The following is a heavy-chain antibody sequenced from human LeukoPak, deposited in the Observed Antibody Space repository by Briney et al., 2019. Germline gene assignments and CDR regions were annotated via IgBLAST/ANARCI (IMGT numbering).Heavy chain of an antibody. CDR2: ISAYNGNT. J-gene: IGHJ4*02. CDR3: ARDGRVTYYYGSGSYPV. Sequence: ASVKVSCKASGYTFTSYGISWVRQAPGQGLEWMGWISAYNGNTNYAQKLQGRVTMTTDTSTSTAYMELRSLRSDDTAVYYCARDGRVTYYYGSGSYPVWGQGTLVTVSS. D-gene: IGHD3-10*01. V-gene: IGHV1-18*01. CDR1: GYTFTSYG.